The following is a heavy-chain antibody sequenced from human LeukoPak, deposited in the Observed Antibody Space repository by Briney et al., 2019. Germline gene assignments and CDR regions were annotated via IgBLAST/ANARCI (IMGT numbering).Heavy chain of an antibody. CDR3: AISRDGYNCHFDY. J-gene: IGHJ4*02. Sequence: GGSLRLSCAASGFTFSSYSMNWVRQAPGKGLEWVSSISSSSSYIYYADSVKGRFTISRDNAKNSLYLQMNSLRAEDTAVYYCAISRDGYNCHFDYWGQGALVTVSS. CDR1: GFTFSSYS. D-gene: IGHD5-24*01. CDR2: ISSSSSYI. V-gene: IGHV3-21*01.